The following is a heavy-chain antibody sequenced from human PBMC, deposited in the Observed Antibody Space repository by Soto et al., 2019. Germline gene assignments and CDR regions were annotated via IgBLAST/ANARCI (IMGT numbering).Heavy chain of an antibody. CDR3: AKQMISYTWDV. CDR2: MHHGGTT. D-gene: IGHD3-16*01. V-gene: IGHV4-4*02. Sequence: QVQLQESGPGLVKPSGTLSLTCVVSGGPINSRSWWSWVRQPPGKGLEWIWEMHHGGTTYYNQSLKNRIIFSFDKSINHFSLALTSVIDVDTAIYYCAKQMISYTWDVGGQGTAVTVSS. CDR1: GGPINSRSW. J-gene: IGHJ6*02.